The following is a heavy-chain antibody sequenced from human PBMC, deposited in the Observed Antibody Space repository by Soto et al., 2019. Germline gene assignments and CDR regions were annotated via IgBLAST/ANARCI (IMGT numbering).Heavy chain of an antibody. V-gene: IGHV4-59*01. CDR3: ARVGVVVVAAVFDY. J-gene: IGHJ4*02. CDR1: GRAISSYY. D-gene: IGHD2-15*01. Sequence: SETLSLTCTVSGRAISSYYWSSIRQPPGKGLEWIGYIYYSGSTNYNPSLKSRVTISVDTSKNQFSLKLSSVTAADTAVYYCARVGVVVVAAVFDYWGQGTLVTVSS. CDR2: IYYSGST.